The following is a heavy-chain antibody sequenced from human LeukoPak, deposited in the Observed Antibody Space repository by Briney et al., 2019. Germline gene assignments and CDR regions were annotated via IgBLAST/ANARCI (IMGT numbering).Heavy chain of an antibody. CDR2: ISSSSSTI. D-gene: IGHD1/OR15-1a*01. Sequence: GGSLRLSCAASGFTFSSYSMNWVRQAPGKGLEWVSYISSSSSTIYYADSVKGRFTISRDNAKNSLYLQMNSLRAEDTAVYYCARGIARTTPFFDYWAREPWSPSPQ. V-gene: IGHV3-48*01. CDR1: GFTFSSYS. CDR3: ARGIARTTPFFDY. J-gene: IGHJ4*02.